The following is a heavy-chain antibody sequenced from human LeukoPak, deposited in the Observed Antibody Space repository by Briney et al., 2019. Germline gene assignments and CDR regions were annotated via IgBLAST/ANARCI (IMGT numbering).Heavy chain of an antibody. CDR3: ARSTQRITMVRGVICYMDV. CDR1: GGSISSYF. V-gene: IGHV4-59*08. D-gene: IGHD3-10*01. Sequence: SETLSLTCTVSGGSISSYFWSWIRQPPGKGLEWIGYISYSGSTNYNPSLKSRVTISVDTSKNQFSLKLSSVTAADTAVYYCARSTQRITMVRGVICYMDVWGKGTTVTVSS. J-gene: IGHJ6*03. CDR2: ISYSGST.